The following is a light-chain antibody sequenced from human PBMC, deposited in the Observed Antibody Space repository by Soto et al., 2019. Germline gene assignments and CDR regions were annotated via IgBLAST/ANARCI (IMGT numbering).Light chain of an antibody. CDR2: DAS. CDR1: QSISSW. CDR3: QQYNSYSLT. Sequence: DIQMTQSPSTLSASVGDRVTITCRASQSISSWLAWYQQKPGKAPKLLIYDASSLESGVPSRFSGCGSGTEFTLTISSLQPDDFATYYCQQYNSYSLTFGGGTKVEIK. J-gene: IGKJ4*01. V-gene: IGKV1-5*01.